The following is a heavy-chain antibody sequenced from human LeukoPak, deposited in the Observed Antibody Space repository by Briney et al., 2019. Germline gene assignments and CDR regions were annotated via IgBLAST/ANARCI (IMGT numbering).Heavy chain of an antibody. D-gene: IGHD4-17*01. Sequence: GSLRLSCAASGFTFSSYGMHWVRQAPGKGLEWVAGISYDGSNKYYADSVKGRFPISRDNSKNTLYLQMNSLRAEDTALYSCAKALHYGDLDYWGQGTLVTVSS. J-gene: IGHJ4*02. CDR1: GFTFSSYG. CDR2: ISYDGSNK. V-gene: IGHV3-30*18. CDR3: AKALHYGDLDY.